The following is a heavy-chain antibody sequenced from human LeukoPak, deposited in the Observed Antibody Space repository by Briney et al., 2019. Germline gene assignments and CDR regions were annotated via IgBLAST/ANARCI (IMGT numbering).Heavy chain of an antibody. CDR1: GFTFNTFS. D-gene: IGHD1-26*01. J-gene: IGHJ4*02. Sequence: GGSLRLSYAASGFTFNTFSMNWVRQAPGKGLEWVSYISSGSTVIFYADSVKGRFTVSRDNAKNSPYLQMNSLRAEDTAVYYCARVRSGTYYFFDSWGQGNLVSVSS. CDR3: ARVRSGTYYFFDS. CDR2: ISSGSTVI. V-gene: IGHV3-48*01.